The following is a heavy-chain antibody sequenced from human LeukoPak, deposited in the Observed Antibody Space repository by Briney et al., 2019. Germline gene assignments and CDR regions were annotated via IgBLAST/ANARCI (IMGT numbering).Heavy chain of an antibody. Sequence: ASVKVSCKASGGTFSSYAISWVRQAPGQGVEWMGGIIPIFGTANYAQKFQGRVTITADESTSTAYMELSSLRSEDTAVYYCARGRSVGQQLVLGYWGQGTLVTVSS. CDR1: GGTFSSYA. CDR3: ARGRSVGQQLVLGY. V-gene: IGHV1-69*13. D-gene: IGHD6-13*01. CDR2: IIPIFGTA. J-gene: IGHJ4*02.